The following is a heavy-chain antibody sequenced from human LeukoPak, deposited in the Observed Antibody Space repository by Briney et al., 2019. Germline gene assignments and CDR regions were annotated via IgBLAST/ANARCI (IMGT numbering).Heavy chain of an antibody. J-gene: IGHJ4*02. V-gene: IGHV4-59*02. Sequence: SETLSLTCTISGGSVSDYYWSWIRQSPGKGLEWIGYICYTGSTTYNPSLKSRVTISADTSKNQFSLKLSSVTAADTAVYYCASRKLGNDYWGQGTLVTVSS. D-gene: IGHD7-27*01. CDR1: GGSVSDYY. CDR2: ICYTGST. CDR3: ASRKLGNDY.